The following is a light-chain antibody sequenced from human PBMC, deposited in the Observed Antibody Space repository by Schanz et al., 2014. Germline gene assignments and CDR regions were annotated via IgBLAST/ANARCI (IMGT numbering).Light chain of an antibody. V-gene: IGLV2-14*01. J-gene: IGLJ3*02. CDR3: CSYTSSSTRV. CDR1: TSDVGGYNS. Sequence: QSALTQPASVSGSPGQSITISCTGTTSDVGGYNSVSWYQQRPGKAPKLMIYDVDNRPSGVSNRFSGSKSGNTASLTISGLQAEDEADYYCCSYTSSSTRVFGGGTKLTVL. CDR2: DVD.